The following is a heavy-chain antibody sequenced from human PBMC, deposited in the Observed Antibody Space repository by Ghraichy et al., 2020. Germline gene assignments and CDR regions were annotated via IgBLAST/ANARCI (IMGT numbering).Heavy chain of an antibody. J-gene: IGHJ4*02. V-gene: IGHV5-51*01. CDR2: IHPGDSEI. CDR3: ARHPGGEPFAH. CDR1: GYSFTAYW. Sequence: GESLNISCKASGYSFTAYWIAWVRQMPGKGLEYMGIIHPGDSEIKYSPSFQGQVTMSVDKSISTAYLQWSSLKASDTAMYYCARHPGGEPFAHWGQGTLVTVSS. D-gene: IGHD3-16*01.